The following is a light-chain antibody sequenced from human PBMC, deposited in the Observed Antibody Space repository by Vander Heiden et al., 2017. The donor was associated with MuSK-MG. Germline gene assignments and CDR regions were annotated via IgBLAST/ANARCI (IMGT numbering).Light chain of an antibody. Sequence: QSVLTQPPSVSGAPGPRVTISCTGSSSNIGAGYDVHWYQQLPGTAPKLLIYGNSNRPSGVPDRFSGSKSGPSASLAITGLQAEDEADYYCQSYDSSLSGPVVFGGGTKLTVL. V-gene: IGLV1-40*01. CDR3: QSYDSSLSGPVV. CDR2: GNS. J-gene: IGLJ2*01. CDR1: SSNIGAGYD.